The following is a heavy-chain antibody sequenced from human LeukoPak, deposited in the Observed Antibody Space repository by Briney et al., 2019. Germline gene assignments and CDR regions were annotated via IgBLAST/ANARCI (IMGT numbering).Heavy chain of an antibody. CDR2: ISTHNGNT. Sequence: GASVKVSCKASGYTFTNYDINWVRQAPGQGLEWMGWISTHNGNTHYAQKLQGRVTMTTDTSTSTAYMELRSLRSDDTAVYYCARRCGGDCYAFDSWGQGTLVTVSS. V-gene: IGHV1-18*01. J-gene: IGHJ4*02. D-gene: IGHD2-21*02. CDR3: ARRCGGDCYAFDS. CDR1: GYTFTNYD.